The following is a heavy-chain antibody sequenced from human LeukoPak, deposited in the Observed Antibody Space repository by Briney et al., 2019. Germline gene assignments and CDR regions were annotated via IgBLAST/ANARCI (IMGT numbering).Heavy chain of an antibody. CDR3: ARDPNWGYDAYEI. D-gene: IGHD7-27*01. J-gene: IGHJ3*02. V-gene: IGHV1-3*01. CDR1: GYPFTSYA. CDR2: INAGNGNT. Sequence: ASVKVSCKASGYPFTSYAMHWVRQAAGPRLEWMGWINAGNGNTKYSQKFQGRVTITRDTSASTAYMELSSLRSEDAAVYYCARDPNWGYDAYEIWGQGTMVTVAS.